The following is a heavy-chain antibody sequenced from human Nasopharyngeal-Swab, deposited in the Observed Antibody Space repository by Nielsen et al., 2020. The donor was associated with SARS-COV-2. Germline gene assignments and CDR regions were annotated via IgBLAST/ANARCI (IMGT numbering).Heavy chain of an antibody. Sequence: SETLSLTCAVYGGSFSGYYWSWIRQPPGKGLEWIGEINHSGSTNYSPSLKSRVTISVDTSKNQFSLKLSSVTAADTAVYYCARGVKSKGGSSGRDYWGQGTLVTVSS. CDR2: INHSGST. CDR3: ARGVKSKGGSSGRDY. D-gene: IGHD6-19*01. CDR1: GGSFSGYY. J-gene: IGHJ4*02. V-gene: IGHV4-34*01.